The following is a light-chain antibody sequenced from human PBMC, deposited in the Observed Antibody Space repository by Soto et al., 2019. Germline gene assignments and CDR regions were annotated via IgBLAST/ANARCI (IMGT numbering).Light chain of an antibody. CDR2: DAS. V-gene: IGKV3-11*01. CDR1: QSVSSY. J-gene: IGKJ5*01. Sequence: EIVLTQSPATLSLSPGERATLSCRASQSVSSYLAWYQQKPGQAPRLLIYDASNRATGIPARFSGSGSGTDFTSTIGSLEPEDFAVYYCQQRSNWLITFGQGTRLEIK. CDR3: QQRSNWLIT.